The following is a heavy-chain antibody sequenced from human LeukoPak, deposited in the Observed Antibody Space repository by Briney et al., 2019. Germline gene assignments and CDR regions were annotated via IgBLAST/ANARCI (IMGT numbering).Heavy chain of an antibody. V-gene: IGHV3-73*01. CDR2: IRSKANSYAT. CDR3: VIDWVATIVAPRHFDN. J-gene: IGHJ4*02. CDR1: GFTFSVSA. D-gene: IGHD5-24*01. Sequence: GGSLKLSCAASGFTFSVSAMHWVRQASGKGLEWVGRIRSKANSYATAYAASVKGRFTISRDNSRETLYLQMSSLRAENPAVYYCVIDWVATIVAPRHFDNWGQGTLVTVSS.